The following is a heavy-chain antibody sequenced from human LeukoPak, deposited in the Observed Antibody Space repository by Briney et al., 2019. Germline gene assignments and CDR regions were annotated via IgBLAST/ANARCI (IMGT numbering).Heavy chain of an antibody. V-gene: IGHV3-9*01. CDR2: ISWNSGSI. D-gene: IGHD1-26*01. CDR1: GFTFDDYA. J-gene: IGHJ3*02. CDR3: AKDIERGELSDAFDI. Sequence: PGGSLRLSCAASGFTFDDYAMHWVRQAPGKGLEWVSGISWNSGSIGYADSVKGRFTISRDNAKNSLYLQMNSLRAEDTALYYCAKDIERGELSDAFDIWGQGTMVTVSS.